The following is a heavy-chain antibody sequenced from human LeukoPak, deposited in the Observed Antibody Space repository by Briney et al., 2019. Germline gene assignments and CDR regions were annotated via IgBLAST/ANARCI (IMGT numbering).Heavy chain of an antibody. CDR1: GYTFTGYY. D-gene: IGHD6-6*01. CDR2: INPNSGGT. Sequence: GASVKVSCKASGYTFTGYYMHWVRQAPGQGLEWMGWINPNSGGTNYAQKFQGRVTMTRDTSISTAYMELSRLRSDDTAVYYCARGRLTDFTIAARPEWFDPWGQGTLVTVSS. V-gene: IGHV1-2*02. CDR3: ARGRLTDFTIAARPEWFDP. J-gene: IGHJ5*02.